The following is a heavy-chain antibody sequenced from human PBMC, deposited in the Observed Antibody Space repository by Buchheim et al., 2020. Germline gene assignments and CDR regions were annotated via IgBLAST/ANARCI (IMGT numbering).Heavy chain of an antibody. CDR1: GFTFSTYR. J-gene: IGHJ4*02. V-gene: IGHV3-21*02. CDR3: ARDYYDSSGPRGPDY. Sequence: EVQLVESGGGLVKPGGSLRLSCAASGFTFSTYRMNWVRQAPGKGLELVSSISSGSSYIDYADSVKGRFTISRDNAKNSLYLQMNSLTADGTAVYYCARDYYDSSGPRGPDYWGQGTL. D-gene: IGHD3-22*01. CDR2: ISSGSSYI.